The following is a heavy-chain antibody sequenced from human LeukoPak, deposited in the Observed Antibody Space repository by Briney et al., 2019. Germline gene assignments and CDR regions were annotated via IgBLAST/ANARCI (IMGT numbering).Heavy chain of an antibody. J-gene: IGHJ6*02. CDR1: GHTFTSYA. Sequence: ASVKVSCKASGHTFTSYAMNWVRQAPGQGLEWMGWINTNTGNPTYAQGFTGRFVFSLDTSVSTAYLQISSLKAEDTAVYYCARRPLRGWDRHDYYYYYGMDVWGQGTTVTVSS. CDR3: ARRPLRGWDRHDYYYYYGMDV. D-gene: IGHD6-19*01. V-gene: IGHV7-4-1*02. CDR2: INTNTGNP.